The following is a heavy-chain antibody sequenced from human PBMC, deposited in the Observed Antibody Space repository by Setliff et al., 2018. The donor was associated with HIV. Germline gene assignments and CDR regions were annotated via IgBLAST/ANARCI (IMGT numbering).Heavy chain of an antibody. V-gene: IGHV4-39*07. D-gene: IGHD3-22*01. J-gene: IGHJ4*02. CDR1: GGSIDNNKYY. CDR2: IYYSGST. CDR3: ARLTTTYYYDSSAYYHPV. Sequence: SETLSLTCSVSGGSIDNNKYYWTWIRQPPGKGLEWIGSIYYSGSTNYNPSLKSRVTISVDTSKNQFSLKLSSVTAADTAVFYCARLTTTYYYDSSAYYHPVWGQGTLVTVSS.